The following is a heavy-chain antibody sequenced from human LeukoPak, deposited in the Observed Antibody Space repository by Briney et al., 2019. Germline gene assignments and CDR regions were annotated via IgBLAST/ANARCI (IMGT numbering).Heavy chain of an antibody. Sequence: GGSLRLSCVASGFTFSNYWMNWVRQAPGKGLEWVANIKPDGGEQYYVDSVKGRFTISRDNADNSLYLQLSSLRAEDTAVYYCTRDPALYDYVWGSYLRFDYWGPRALVTVSS. CDR3: TRDPALYDYVWGSYLRFDY. J-gene: IGHJ4*01. V-gene: IGHV3-7*03. CDR1: GFTFSNYW. CDR2: IKPDGGEQ. D-gene: IGHD3-16*02.